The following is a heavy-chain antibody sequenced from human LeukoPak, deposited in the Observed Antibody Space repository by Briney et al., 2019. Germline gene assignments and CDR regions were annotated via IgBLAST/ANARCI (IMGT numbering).Heavy chain of an antibody. Sequence: EASVKVSCKASGYTFTSYGINWVRQAPGQGLEWMGWISAYNGNTNYAQKFQGRVTMTTDTSTSTVYMEVRGLRSDDTAMYYCARDVGITVADSFDPWGQGTLVTVSS. CDR1: GYTFTSYG. J-gene: IGHJ5*02. CDR3: ARDVGITVADSFDP. D-gene: IGHD6-13*01. V-gene: IGHV1-18*01. CDR2: ISAYNGNT.